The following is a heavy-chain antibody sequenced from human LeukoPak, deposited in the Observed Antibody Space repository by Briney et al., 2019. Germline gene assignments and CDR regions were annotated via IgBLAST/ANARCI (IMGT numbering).Heavy chain of an antibody. D-gene: IGHD2-2*01. V-gene: IGHV3-23*01. CDR3: VKEDPDGAAAD. CDR2: TSHDGERR. CDR1: GFTFSRYV. J-gene: IGHJ4*02. Sequence: GGSLRLSCAPSGFTFSRYVMSWVRQTPGQGPEWVSATSHDGERRYYAESVKGRFTVSRDNSKNTFFLEMNSLRADGTAFYHCVKEDPDGAAADWGQGTLVTVSS.